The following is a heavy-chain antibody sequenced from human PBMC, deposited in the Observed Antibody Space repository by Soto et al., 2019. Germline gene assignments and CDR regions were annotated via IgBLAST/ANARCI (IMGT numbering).Heavy chain of an antibody. CDR3: ARLTGRTRGNGFGGDYYYYYGMDV. D-gene: IGHD3-10*01. Sequence: SETLSLTCAVYGGSFSGYYWGWIRQPPGKGLEWIGEINHSGSTNYNPSLKSRVTISVDTSKNQFSLKLSSVTAADTAVYYCARLTGRTRGNGFGGDYYYYYGMDVWGQGTTVTVSS. CDR2: INHSGST. CDR1: GGSFSGYY. J-gene: IGHJ6*02. V-gene: IGHV4-34*01.